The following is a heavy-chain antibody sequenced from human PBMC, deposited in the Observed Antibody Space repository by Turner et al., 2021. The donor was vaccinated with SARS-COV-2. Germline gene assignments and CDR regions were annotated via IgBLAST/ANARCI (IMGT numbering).Heavy chain of an antibody. J-gene: IGHJ6*03. D-gene: IGHD2-15*01. CDR3: AKPLLHDYYFYNMDV. Sequence: EAQLLESGGGLLQPGGSLRISCAASGSTLRSYAMCWVRQGPGKGLEWVSGISGSGTSTYYADSVKGRFTISRDNSKNTLYLQMNSLRAEDTAVYYCAKPLLHDYYFYNMDVWGKGTTVTVSS. CDR1: GSTLRSYA. V-gene: IGHV3-23*01. CDR2: ISGSGTST.